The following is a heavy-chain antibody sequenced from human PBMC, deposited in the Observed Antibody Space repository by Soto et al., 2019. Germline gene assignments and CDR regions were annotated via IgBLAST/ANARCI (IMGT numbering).Heavy chain of an antibody. Sequence: GGSLRLSCTASGFTFGDYAMSWVRQAPGKGLEWVGFIRSKAYGGTTEYAASVKGRFTISRDDSKSIAYLQMNSLKTEDTAVYYCTRVPGYCSSTSCYTEDYYYHGMDVWGQGTTVTVSS. J-gene: IGHJ6*02. CDR1: GFTFGDYA. CDR2: IRSKAYGGTT. D-gene: IGHD2-2*02. CDR3: TRVPGYCSSTSCYTEDYYYHGMDV. V-gene: IGHV3-49*04.